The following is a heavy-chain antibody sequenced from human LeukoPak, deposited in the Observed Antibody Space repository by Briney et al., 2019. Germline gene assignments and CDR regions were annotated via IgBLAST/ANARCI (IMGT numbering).Heavy chain of an antibody. V-gene: IGHV1-69-2*01. Sequence: VKVSCKVSGYTFTDYYMHWVQQAPGKGLEWMGLVDPEDGETIYAEKFQGRVTITADTSTDTAYMELSSLRSEDTAVYYCATVRNADGGNSREAFDIWGQGTMVTVSS. J-gene: IGHJ3*02. CDR3: ATVRNADGGNSREAFDI. CDR1: GYTFTDYY. D-gene: IGHD4-23*01. CDR2: VDPEDGET.